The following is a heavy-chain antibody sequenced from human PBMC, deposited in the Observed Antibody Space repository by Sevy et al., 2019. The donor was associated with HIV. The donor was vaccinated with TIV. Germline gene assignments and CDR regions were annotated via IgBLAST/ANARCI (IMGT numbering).Heavy chain of an antibody. Sequence: ASVKVSCKASGYTFTGYYMHWVRQAPGQGLEWMGRINPNSGGTNYAQKFQGRVTMTRDTSINTAYMELSRLRSDDTAVYYCARDPLRGDLDYFDYWGQGTLVTVSS. J-gene: IGHJ4*02. V-gene: IGHV1-2*06. CDR2: INPNSGGT. D-gene: IGHD5-12*01. CDR3: ARDPLRGDLDYFDY. CDR1: GYTFTGYY.